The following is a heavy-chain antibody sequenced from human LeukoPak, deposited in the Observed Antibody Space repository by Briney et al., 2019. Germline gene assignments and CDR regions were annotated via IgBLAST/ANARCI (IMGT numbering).Heavy chain of an antibody. Sequence: GASVKVSCKVSGYTLTELSMHWVRQAPGKGLEWRGGFDPEDGETIYAQKFQGRVTMTEDTSTDTAYMELSSLRSEDTAVYYCATVSFSSSWYRFDYWGQGTLVTVSS. J-gene: IGHJ4*02. CDR2: FDPEDGET. CDR3: ATVSFSSSWYRFDY. CDR1: GYTLTELS. V-gene: IGHV1-24*01. D-gene: IGHD6-13*01.